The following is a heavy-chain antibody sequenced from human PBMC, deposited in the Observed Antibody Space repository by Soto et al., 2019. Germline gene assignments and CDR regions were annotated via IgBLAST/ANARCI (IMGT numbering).Heavy chain of an antibody. V-gene: IGHV3-23*01. CDR1: GFTFSSYA. Sequence: PGVSLRLSCAASGFTFSSYAMSWVRQAPGKGLGWVSAISGSGGSTYYADSVKGRFTISRDNSKNTLYLQMNSLRAEDTAVYYCAKGGLCSSTSCYALDYYGMDVWGQGTTVTVSS. CDR3: AKGGLCSSTSCYALDYYGMDV. D-gene: IGHD2-2*01. CDR2: ISGSGGST. J-gene: IGHJ6*02.